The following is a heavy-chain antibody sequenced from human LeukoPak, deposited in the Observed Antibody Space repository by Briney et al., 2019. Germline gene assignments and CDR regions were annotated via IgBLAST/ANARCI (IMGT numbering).Heavy chain of an antibody. D-gene: IGHD5-18*01. J-gene: IGHJ4*02. CDR2: IWYDGSNK. V-gene: IGHV3-33*06. CDR1: GFTFSSYG. CDR3: AKDSDTATVADY. Sequence: PGRSLRLSCAASGFTFSSYGMHWVRQAPGKGLEWVAVIWYDGSNKYYADSVKGRFTISRDNSKNTLYLQMNSLRVEDTAVYYCAKDSDTATVADYWGQGTLVTVSS.